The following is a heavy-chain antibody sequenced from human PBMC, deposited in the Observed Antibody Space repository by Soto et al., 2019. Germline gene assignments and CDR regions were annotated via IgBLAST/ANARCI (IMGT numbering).Heavy chain of an antibody. D-gene: IGHD3-22*01. CDR3: ARAAGYHYDSSGYQYWYFHL. CDR1: GGTFSSYA. J-gene: IGHJ2*01. CDR2: IIPMFGTP. Sequence: QVQLVQSGAEVRKPGSSVKVSCKVSGGTFSSYAISWVRQAPGQGLEWMGGIIPMFGTPNYAQKLQGRVTITADKSTNTACMKLKTLTSEVTAVYYCARAAGYHYDSSGYQYWYFHLWGRGTLVTVSS. V-gene: IGHV1-69*06.